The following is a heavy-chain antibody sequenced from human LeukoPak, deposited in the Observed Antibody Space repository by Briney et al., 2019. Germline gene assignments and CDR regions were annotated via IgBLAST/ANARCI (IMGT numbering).Heavy chain of an antibody. CDR2: IYYSGST. J-gene: IGHJ4*02. Sequence: PSETGSLTCTVSGGSISSSSYYCGWIRQPPGKGLEWIGSIYYSGSTYYNPSLKSRVTISVDTSKNQFSLKLSSVTAADTAVYYCARDGKSWWLRLTRGRRSVYYFDYWGQGTLVTVSS. D-gene: IGHD5-12*01. CDR3: ARDGKSWWLRLTRGRRSVYYFDY. V-gene: IGHV4-39*07. CDR1: GGSISSSSYY.